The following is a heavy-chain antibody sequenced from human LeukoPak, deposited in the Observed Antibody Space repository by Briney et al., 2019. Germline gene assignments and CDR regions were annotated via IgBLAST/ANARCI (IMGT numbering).Heavy chain of an antibody. CDR1: GGSFSGYY. CDR3: ARGRRSGWYYFDY. D-gene: IGHD6-19*01. V-gene: IGHV4-34*01. Sequence: SETLSLISAVYGGSFSGYYWSWIRQPPGKGLEWIGEINHSGSTNYNPSLKSRVTISVDTSKNQFSLKLSSVTAADTAVYYCARGRRSGWYYFDYWGQGTLVTVSS. J-gene: IGHJ4*02. CDR2: INHSGST.